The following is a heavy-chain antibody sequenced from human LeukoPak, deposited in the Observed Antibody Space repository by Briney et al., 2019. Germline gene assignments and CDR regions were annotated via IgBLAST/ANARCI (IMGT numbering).Heavy chain of an antibody. J-gene: IGHJ4*02. V-gene: IGHV1-8*02. CDR1: GYTFTGYY. D-gene: IGHD3-16*02. CDR3: ARGRVRYYDYVWGSYRYLDFDY. Sequence: ASVKVSCKASGYTFTGYYMHWVRQAPGQGLEWMGWMNPNSGNTGYAQKFQGRVTMTRNTSISTAYMELSSLRSEDTAVYYCARGRVRYYDYVWGSYRYLDFDYWGQGTLVTVSS. CDR2: MNPNSGNT.